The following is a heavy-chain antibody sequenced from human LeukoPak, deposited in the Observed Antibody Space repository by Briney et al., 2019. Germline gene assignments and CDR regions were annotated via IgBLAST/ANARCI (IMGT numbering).Heavy chain of an antibody. CDR3: ARSDSGYDSRNYYYYYYMDV. Sequence: PSETLSLSCAVYGGSFSGYYWSWIRQPPGKGLEFIGEINHSGSTNYNPSLKSRVTVSVDTSKNQFSLKLSSVTAADTTIYYCARSDSGYDSRNYYYYYYMDVWGKGTTVTVSS. D-gene: IGHD5-12*01. CDR2: INHSGST. CDR1: GGSFSGYY. V-gene: IGHV4-34*01. J-gene: IGHJ6*03.